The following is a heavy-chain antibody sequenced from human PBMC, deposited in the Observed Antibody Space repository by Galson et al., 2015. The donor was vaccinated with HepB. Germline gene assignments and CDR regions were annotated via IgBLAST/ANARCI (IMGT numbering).Heavy chain of an antibody. CDR3: VKGSGDSWSDP. V-gene: IGHV3-64D*06. CDR2: ISSNGGST. J-gene: IGHJ5*02. D-gene: IGHD7-27*01. Sequence: SLRLSCAASGFTFSSYAMHWVRQAPGKGLEYVSAISSNGGSTYYADSVKGRFTISRDNSKNTLYLQMSSLRAEDTAVYYCVKGSGDSWSDPWGQGTLVTVSS. CDR1: GFTFSSYA.